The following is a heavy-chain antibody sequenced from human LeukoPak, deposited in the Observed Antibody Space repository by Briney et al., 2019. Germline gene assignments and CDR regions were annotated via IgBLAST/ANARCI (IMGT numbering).Heavy chain of an antibody. V-gene: IGHV4-4*07. J-gene: IGHJ3*02. CDR2: IYTSGST. D-gene: IGHD2-8*01. Sequence: SETLSLTCTVSGGSISSYYWSWIRQPAGKGLEWIGRIYTSGSTNYNPSLKSRVTMSVDTSKNQFSLKLSSVTVADTAVYYCARAYCTNGVCDRDDAFDIWGQGTMVTVSS. CDR1: GGSISSYY. CDR3: ARAYCTNGVCDRDDAFDI.